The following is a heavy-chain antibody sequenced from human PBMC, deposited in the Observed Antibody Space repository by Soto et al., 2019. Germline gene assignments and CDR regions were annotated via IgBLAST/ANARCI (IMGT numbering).Heavy chain of an antibody. D-gene: IGHD2-15*01. V-gene: IGHV3-49*03. J-gene: IGHJ3*02. CDR2: IRSEAYGGTT. CDR3: TRDGVRVAATYAFDI. CDR1: GFTFGDYA. Sequence: GGSLRLSCTASGFTFGDYAMSWFRQAPGKGLEWVGFIRSEAYGGTTEYAASVKGRFTISRDDSKSIAYLQMNSLKTEDTAVYYCTRDGVRVAATYAFDIWGQGTMVTVSS.